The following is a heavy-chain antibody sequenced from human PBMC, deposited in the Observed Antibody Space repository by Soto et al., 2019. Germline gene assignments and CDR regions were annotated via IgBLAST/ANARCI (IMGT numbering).Heavy chain of an antibody. Sequence: EVQLLESGGGLVQPGGSLRLSCAASAFSFSSYGMSWVRQAPGKGLEWVSHITGSGDSIDYADSVKGRFTISRDNSKNTLFLQRNSLIGDDTAIYFCAKSHRFCTGGSCGAFDTWGQGTMVTAS. V-gene: IGHV3-23*01. J-gene: IGHJ3*02. CDR1: AFSFSSYG. D-gene: IGHD2-8*02. CDR2: ITGSGDSI. CDR3: AKSHRFCTGGSCGAFDT.